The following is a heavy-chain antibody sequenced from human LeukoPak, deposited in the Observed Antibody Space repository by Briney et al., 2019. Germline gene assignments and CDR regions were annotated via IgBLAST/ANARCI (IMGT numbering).Heavy chain of an antibody. D-gene: IGHD3-22*01. V-gene: IGHV4-34*01. CDR1: GGSFSGYY. CDR2: INHSGST. CDR3: ARVLDSSGYYYGFDP. Sequence: SETPSLTCAVYGGSFSGYYWSWIRQPPGKGLEWIGEINHSGSTNYNPSLKSRVTISVDTSKNQFSLKLSSVTAADTAVYHCARVLDSSGYYYGFDPWGQGTLVTVSS. J-gene: IGHJ5*02.